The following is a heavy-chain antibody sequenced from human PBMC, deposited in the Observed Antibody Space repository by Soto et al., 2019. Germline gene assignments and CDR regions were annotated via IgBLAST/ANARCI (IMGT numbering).Heavy chain of an antibody. V-gene: IGHV3-21*01. CDR3: ARVRHYCTNCVCYTPYYYYGMDV. CDR1: GFPLISYS. J-gene: IGHJ6*02. Sequence: EVQLVESGGGLVKPGGSRGLSCAASGFPLISYSLNWVRKPPGKGLEWFSSIRSSSSNIYYAASVKGRFTFSKANAKNSLYLQMNSLRGEDTAVYYCARVRHYCTNCVCYTPYYYYGMDVWGQGTTVTVSS. CDR2: IRSSSSNI. D-gene: IGHD2-8*01.